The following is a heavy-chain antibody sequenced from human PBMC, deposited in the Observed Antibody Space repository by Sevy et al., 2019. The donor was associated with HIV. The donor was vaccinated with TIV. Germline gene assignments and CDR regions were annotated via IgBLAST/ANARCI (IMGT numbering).Heavy chain of an antibody. CDR1: GFTFSEYG. V-gene: IGHV3-30*04. CDR3: ARDRGEILRSAFKS. Sequence: GGSLRLSCAASGFTFSEYGMHWVRQTPGKGLEWVAVISQDGRNSKYNADFVKGRFTISRDNSKNTLYLQMNSLRAEDTARYYCARDRGEILRSAFKSWGQGTRVTVSS. CDR2: ISQDGRNSK. D-gene: IGHD3-10*01. J-gene: IGHJ5*02.